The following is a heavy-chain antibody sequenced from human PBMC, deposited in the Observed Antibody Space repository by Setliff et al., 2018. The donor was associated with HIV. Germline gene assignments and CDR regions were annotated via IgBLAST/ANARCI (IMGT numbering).Heavy chain of an antibody. Sequence: SVKVSCKASGDTFSSYAISWVRQAPGQGLEWMGGIIPIFGTTNYAQKLQGRVTITADESTSTAYMDLSSLQSEDTAVYYCARVGKYYYDNGGTDFDYWGQGTLVTVPS. CDR1: GDTFSSYA. D-gene: IGHD3-22*01. CDR2: IIPIFGTT. CDR3: ARVGKYYYDNGGTDFDY. J-gene: IGHJ4*02. V-gene: IGHV1-69*13.